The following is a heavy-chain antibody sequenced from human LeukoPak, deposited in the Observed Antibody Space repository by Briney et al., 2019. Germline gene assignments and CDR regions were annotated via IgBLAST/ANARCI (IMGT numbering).Heavy chain of an antibody. V-gene: IGHV4-34*01. CDR2: INHSGST. D-gene: IGHD6-13*01. J-gene: IGHJ6*03. CDR3: ARRLWGIAAAGHKYYMDV. Sequence: PSETLSLTCAVYGGSFSGYYWSWIRQPPGKGLEWIGEINHSGSTNYNPSLKSRVTISVDTSKNQFSLKLSSVTAADTAVYYCARRLWGIAAAGHKYYMDVWGKGTTVTISS. CDR1: GGSFSGYY.